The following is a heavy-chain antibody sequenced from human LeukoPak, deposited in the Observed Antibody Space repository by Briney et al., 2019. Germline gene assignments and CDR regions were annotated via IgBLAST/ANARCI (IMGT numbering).Heavy chain of an antibody. CDR3: ARERAPLLWFGELLSDFDY. CDR2: IYHSGST. CDR1: GYSVSSGYY. Sequence: PSETLSLTCTVSGYSVSSGYYWGWIRQPPGKGLQWIGSIYHSGSTYYNPSLKSRVTISVDTSKNQFSLKLSSVTAADTAVYYCARERAPLLWFGELLSDFDYWGQGTLVTVSS. V-gene: IGHV4-38-2*02. D-gene: IGHD3-10*01. J-gene: IGHJ4*02.